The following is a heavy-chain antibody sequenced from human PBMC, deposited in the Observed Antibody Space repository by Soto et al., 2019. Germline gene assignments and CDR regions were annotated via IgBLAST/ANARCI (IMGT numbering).Heavy chain of an antibody. CDR2: IKQDGSEK. J-gene: IGHJ4*02. V-gene: IGHV3-7*01. Sequence: EVQLVESGGGLVQPGGSLRLSCAASGFTFSSYWMSWVRQAPGKGLEWVANIKQDGSEKYYVDSVKGRFTISRDNAKNSLYLQMNSLRAEDTAVYYCARDRCTHGVCYHFDYWGQGTLVTVSS. CDR3: ARDRCTHGVCYHFDY. D-gene: IGHD2-8*01. CDR1: GFTFSSYW.